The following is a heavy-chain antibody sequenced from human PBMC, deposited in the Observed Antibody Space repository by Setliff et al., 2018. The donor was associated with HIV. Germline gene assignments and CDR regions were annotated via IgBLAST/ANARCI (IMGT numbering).Heavy chain of an antibody. CDR3: AKDLAANIYDFSALYYVPYPVGS. J-gene: IGHJ5*02. V-gene: IGHV3-21*04. D-gene: IGHD3-16*01. Sequence: PGGSLRLSCAASGFTFSDYYMNWVRQAPGKGLEWVSSLSGSGNYIYYADSVKGRFTISRDNAKKSLYLQMNSLTVEDTAVYYCAKDLAANIYDFSALYYVPYPVGSWGQGTLVTVSS. CDR1: GFTFSDYY. CDR2: LSGSGNYI.